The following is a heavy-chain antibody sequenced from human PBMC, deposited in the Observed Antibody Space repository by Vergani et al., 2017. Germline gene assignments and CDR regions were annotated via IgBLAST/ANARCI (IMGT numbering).Heavy chain of an antibody. Sequence: QVQLQESGPGLVKPSQTLSLTCTVSCGSINSHNYYWSWIRHPAGNGLEWIGRIHTSGSTNYNPSLKSRVTMSEDTSKNKFSLNLTSVTAADAAVYFCARGSCLGGSCYKTLFDYWGQGTLVTVSS. CDR3: ARGSCLGGSCYKTLFDY. D-gene: IGHD2-15*01. V-gene: IGHV4-61*02. J-gene: IGHJ4*02. CDR2: IHTSGST. CDR1: CGSINSHNYY.